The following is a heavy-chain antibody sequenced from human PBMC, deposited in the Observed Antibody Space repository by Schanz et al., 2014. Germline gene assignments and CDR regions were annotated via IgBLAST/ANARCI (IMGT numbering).Heavy chain of an antibody. CDR2: ISVYHGHT. V-gene: IGHV1-18*01. J-gene: IGHJ3*01. CDR3: ARETTIITGGAFDV. D-gene: IGHD3-9*01. Sequence: QLMQSGSEVRKPGASVKVSCKASGYIFGSHGISWVRQAPGQGLEWMGWISVYHGHTNYAEKVHGRVTMTTDTSTSTAYMELRSLISDDTAVYYCARETTIITGGAFDVWGQGTMVTVSS. CDR1: GYIFGSHG.